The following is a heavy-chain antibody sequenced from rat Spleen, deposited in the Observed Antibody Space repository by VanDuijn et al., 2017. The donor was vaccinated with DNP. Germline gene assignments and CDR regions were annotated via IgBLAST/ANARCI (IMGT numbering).Heavy chain of an antibody. CDR3: TTESTYYGYFDY. V-gene: IGHV5-20*01. D-gene: IGHD1-9*01. CDR1: GFTFSNFV. J-gene: IGHJ2*01. CDR2: ISFEGSSA. Sequence: EVQLVESGGGLVQPGRSLKLSCAASGFTFSNFVMAWVRQAPKKGLEWVAYISFEGSSAYFGDSVKGRFTISRDNAKSSLYLQMNSLRSEDTATYYCTTESTYYGYFDYWGQGVMVPVSS.